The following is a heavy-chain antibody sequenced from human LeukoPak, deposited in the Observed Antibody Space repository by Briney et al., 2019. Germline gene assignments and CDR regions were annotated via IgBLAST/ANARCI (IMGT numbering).Heavy chain of an antibody. CDR3: ARQSTIAAARIDP. J-gene: IGHJ5*02. D-gene: IGHD6-25*01. CDR2: IYYSGSA. V-gene: IGHV4-39*01. Sequence: SETLSLTCTVSGGSISDSNYYWGWIRQPPGRGLEWIANIYYSGSAYYSPSLKSRVTVSIDTYRNQFSLKLNSVTAADTAVYYCARQSTIAAARIDPWGQGTLVTVSS. CDR1: GGSISDSNYY.